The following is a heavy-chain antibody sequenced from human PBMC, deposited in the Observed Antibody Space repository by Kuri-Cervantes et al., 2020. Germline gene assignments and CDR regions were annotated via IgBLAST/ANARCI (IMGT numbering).Heavy chain of an antibody. V-gene: IGHV1-58*02. CDR2: IVVGSGNT. D-gene: IGHD6-19*01. J-gene: IGHJ3*02. CDR3: ASSRCRGSGWSSAFDI. Sequence: SVKVSCKASGFTFTSSAMQWVRQARGQRLEWIGWIVVGSGNTNYAQKFQERVTITRDMSTSTAYMELRSLRSDDTAVYYCASSRCRGSGWSSAFDIWGQGTMVTVSS. CDR1: GFTFTSSA.